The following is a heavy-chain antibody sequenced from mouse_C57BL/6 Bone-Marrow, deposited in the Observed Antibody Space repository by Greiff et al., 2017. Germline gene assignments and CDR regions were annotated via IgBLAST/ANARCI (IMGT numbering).Heavy chain of an antibody. CDR3: ARDKGLTGTLDY. D-gene: IGHD4-1*01. V-gene: IGHV5-4*01. CDR2: ISDGGSYT. J-gene: IGHJ2*01. CDR1: GFTFSSYA. Sequence: EVQLVESGGGLVKPGGSLKLSCAASGFTFSSYAMSWVRQTPEKRLEWVATISDGGSYTYYPDNVKGRFTISRDNAKNNLYLQMSHLKSEDTAMYYCARDKGLTGTLDYGGQGTTLTVSS.